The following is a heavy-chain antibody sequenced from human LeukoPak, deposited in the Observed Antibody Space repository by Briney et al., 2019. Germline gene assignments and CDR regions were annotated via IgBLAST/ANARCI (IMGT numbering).Heavy chain of an antibody. D-gene: IGHD4-17*01. V-gene: IGHV3-48*04. J-gene: IGHJ2*01. CDR3: ARDLDDYGDYWYFDL. CDR2: ISSSSSTI. Sequence: GGSLRLSCAASGFTFSSYSMNWVRQAPGKGLEWVSYISSSSSTIYYADSVKGRFTISRDNAKNSLYLQMNSLRAEDTAVYYCARDLDDYGDYWYFDLWGRGTLVTVSS. CDR1: GFTFSSYS.